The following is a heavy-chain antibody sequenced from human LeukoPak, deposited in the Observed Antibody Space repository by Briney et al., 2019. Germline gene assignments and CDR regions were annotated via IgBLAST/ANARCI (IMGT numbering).Heavy chain of an antibody. V-gene: IGHV3-7*03. Sequence: GGSLRLSCAATGFPLTTYWMSWVRQAPGKGLEWVANINEDGYEKYYVGSVKGRFTISRDNTKNSLYLQMNSLRAEDTAVFYCARDQYDTWSRRGNFDSWGQGTLVIVSS. CDR3: ARDQYDTWSRRGNFDS. CDR1: GFPLTTYW. D-gene: IGHD3-3*01. CDR2: INEDGYEK. J-gene: IGHJ4*02.